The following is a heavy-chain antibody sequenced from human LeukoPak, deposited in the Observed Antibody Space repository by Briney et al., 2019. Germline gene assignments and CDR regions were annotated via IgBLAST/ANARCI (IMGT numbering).Heavy chain of an antibody. CDR3: AKDEASLIADYYYYYMDV. CDR1: GFAFSSYW. D-gene: IGHD3-22*01. CDR2: IKQDGSEK. Sequence: GGSLRLSCAASGFAFSSYWMSWVRQAPGKGLEWVANIKQDGSEKYYVVSVKGRFTISRDNSKNTLYLQMNSLRAEDTAVYYCAKDEASLIADYYYYYMDVWGKGTTVTVSS. J-gene: IGHJ6*03. V-gene: IGHV3-7*03.